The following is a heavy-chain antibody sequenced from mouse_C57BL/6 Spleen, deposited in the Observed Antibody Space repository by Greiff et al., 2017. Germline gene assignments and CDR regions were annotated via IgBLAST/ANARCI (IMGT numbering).Heavy chain of an antibody. J-gene: IGHJ3*01. Sequence: VKLQQPGAELVKPGASVKLSCKASGYTFTSYWLHWVKQRPGQGLEWIGMIHPNSGSTNYNEKFKSKATLTVDKSSSTAYMQLSSLTSEDSAVYYCASESLADGSWVAYRGQGTRVTVSA. D-gene: IGHD6-1*01. CDR3: ASESLADGSWVAY. V-gene: IGHV1-64*01. CDR1: GYTFTSYW. CDR2: IHPNSGST.